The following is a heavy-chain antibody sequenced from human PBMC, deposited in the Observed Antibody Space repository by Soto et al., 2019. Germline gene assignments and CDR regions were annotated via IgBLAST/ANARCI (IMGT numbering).Heavy chain of an antibody. D-gene: IGHD2-2*02. CDR3: AREVGYCSSTSCYKGINWFDP. CDR1: GGSISSYY. CDR2: IYYSGST. V-gene: IGHV4-59*01. J-gene: IGHJ5*02. Sequence: PSETLSLTCTVSGGSISSYYWSWIRQPPGKGLEWIGYIYYSGSTNYNPSLKSRVTISVDTSKNQFSLKLSSVTAADTAVYYCAREVGYCSSTSCYKGINWFDPWGQGTLVTVSS.